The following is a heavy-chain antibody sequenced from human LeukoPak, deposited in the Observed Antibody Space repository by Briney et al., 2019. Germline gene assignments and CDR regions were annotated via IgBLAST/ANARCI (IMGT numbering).Heavy chain of an antibody. CDR2: IIPILGIA. CDR1: GGTFNSYA. D-gene: IGHD2-2*01. CDR3: ASEGRYCSSTSCYSSFYYYYGMDV. V-gene: IGHV1-69*04. J-gene: IGHJ6*02. Sequence: PVKGSCKAFGGTFNSYAISWVRQAPGQGVEWMGRIIPILGIAKYAQKFQGRVTITADKSTSTAYMELSSLRSEDTAVYYCASEGRYCSSTSCYSSFYYYYGMDVWGQGTTVTVSS.